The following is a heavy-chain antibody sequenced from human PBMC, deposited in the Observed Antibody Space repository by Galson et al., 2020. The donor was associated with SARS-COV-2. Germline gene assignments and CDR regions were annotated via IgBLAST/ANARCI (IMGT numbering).Heavy chain of an antibody. J-gene: IGHJ4*02. V-gene: IGHV3-23*01. CDR1: GFTFSTYA. CDR3: AKDRRVSSVAGRD. Sequence: GGSLRLSCAASGFTFSTYAMTWVRQAPGKGLELVSSITGGDFRTYYADSVKGRFTISRDNSKNTVDLQMTSLRAEDTAMYFCAKDRRVSSVAGRDWGQGALVTVSS. D-gene: IGHD1-26*01. CDR2: ITGGDFRT.